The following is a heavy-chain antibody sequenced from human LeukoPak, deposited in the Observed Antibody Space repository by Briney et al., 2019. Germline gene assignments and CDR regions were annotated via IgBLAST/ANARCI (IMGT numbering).Heavy chain of an antibody. Sequence: SETLSLTCAVYGGSFSGYYWSWIRQPPGKGLEWIGEINHSGSTNYNPSLKGRVTISVDTSKNQFSLKLSSVTAADTAVYYCARGGVLWFGESFDPWGQGTLVTVSS. CDR1: GGSFSGYY. CDR2: INHSGST. D-gene: IGHD3-10*01. J-gene: IGHJ5*02. CDR3: ARGGVLWFGESFDP. V-gene: IGHV4-34*01.